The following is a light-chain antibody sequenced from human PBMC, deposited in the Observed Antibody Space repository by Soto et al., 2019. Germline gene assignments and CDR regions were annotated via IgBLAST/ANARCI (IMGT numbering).Light chain of an antibody. Sequence: QSVLTQPPSASGSPGQSVTISCTGTSSDIGGYNSVSWYQQHPGKAPRLMIYEVNKRPSGVPDRFSGSKSGYTASLTVSGLQTEDEAFYYCSSFTSSRAYVFGTGTKVTVL. CDR2: EVN. J-gene: IGLJ1*01. CDR1: SSDIGGYNS. CDR3: SSFTSSRAYV. V-gene: IGLV2-8*01.